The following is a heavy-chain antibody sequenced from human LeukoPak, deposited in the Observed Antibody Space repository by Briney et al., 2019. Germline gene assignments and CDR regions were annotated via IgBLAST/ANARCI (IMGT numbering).Heavy chain of an antibody. CDR2: IYSGGST. J-gene: IGHJ6*02. V-gene: IGHV3-66*01. CDR3: ARDPRYYDSSGYYDRGYYYGMDV. D-gene: IGHD3-22*01. Sequence: GGSLRLSCAASGFTVSSNYMSWVRQAPGKGLEWVSVIYSGGSTYYADSVKGRCTISRDNSKNTLYLQMSSLRAEDTAVYYCARDPRYYDSSGYYDRGYYYGMDVWGQGTTVTVSS. CDR1: GFTVSSNY.